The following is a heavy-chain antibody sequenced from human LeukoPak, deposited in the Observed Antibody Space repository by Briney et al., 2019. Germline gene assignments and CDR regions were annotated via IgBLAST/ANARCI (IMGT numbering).Heavy chain of an antibody. CDR1: GYPYSTYG. CDR3: ARDRSGPFDS. CDR2: ISVYNGNT. Sequence: GASVKVSCKASGYPYSTYGISWVRQAPGQGLEWMGWISVYNGNTNYAQKLQGRLTLTTDTSTSSAYMERRSLRSDDTAMYYCARDRSGPFDSWGQGTLVTVSS. D-gene: IGHD3-10*01. V-gene: IGHV1-18*01. J-gene: IGHJ4*02.